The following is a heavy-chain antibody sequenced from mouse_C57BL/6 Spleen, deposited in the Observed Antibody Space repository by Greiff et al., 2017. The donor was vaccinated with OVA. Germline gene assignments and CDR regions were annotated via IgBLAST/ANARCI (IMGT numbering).Heavy chain of an antibody. Sequence: VQLQQSGPELVKPGASVKLPCKASGYTFTDYNMDWVKQSPGQSLEWIGDINPNNGGTIYNQKFKGKATLTVDKSSSTAYMELRSLTSEDTAVYYCTRGDWGFDYWGQGTTLTVSS. J-gene: IGHJ2*01. CDR1: GYTFTDYN. V-gene: IGHV1-18*01. CDR2: INPNNGGT. D-gene: IGHD4-1*01. CDR3: TRGDWGFDY.